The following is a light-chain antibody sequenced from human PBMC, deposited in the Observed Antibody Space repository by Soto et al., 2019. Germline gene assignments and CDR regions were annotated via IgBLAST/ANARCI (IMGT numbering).Light chain of an antibody. J-gene: IGKJ2*01. CDR3: QLYYSPPRYT. CDR1: KNVLYSSNNKNL. CDR2: WPS. Sequence: DIVMTQSPEYLAESLGERATINCKSSKNVLYSSNNKNLIAWYQQKPGQPPKLLIYWPSTRESEVPDRFSGRGSGRDFTITISSLQAQDVAVDYCQLYYSPPRYTFGQANRLAIK. V-gene: IGKV4-1*01.